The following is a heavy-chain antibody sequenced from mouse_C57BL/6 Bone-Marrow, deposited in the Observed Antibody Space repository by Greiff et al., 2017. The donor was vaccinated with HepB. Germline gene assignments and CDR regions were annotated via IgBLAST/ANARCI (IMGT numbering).Heavy chain of an antibody. CDR1: GFTFSSYG. CDR3: ATPHGEGFAY. CDR2: ISSGGSYT. V-gene: IGHV5-6*01. D-gene: IGHD2-13*01. Sequence: EVQLVESGGDLVKPGGSLKLSCAASGFTFSSYGMSWVRQTPDKRLEWVATISSGGSYTYYPDSVKGRFTISRDNAKNTLYLQMSSLKSEDTAMYYCATPHGEGFAYWGHGTLVTVSA. J-gene: IGHJ3*01.